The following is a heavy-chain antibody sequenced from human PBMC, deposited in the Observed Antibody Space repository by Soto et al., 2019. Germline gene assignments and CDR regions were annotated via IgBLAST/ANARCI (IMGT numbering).Heavy chain of an antibody. CDR3: ARQGSKYGPNFDF. CDR1: GYSFTTYR. Sequence: EVQLVQSGAEVKKPGESLKISCKGSGYSFTTYRIGWVRQMPGKGLEWMGIIYPYDSDTRYSPSFQGQVTFSADESITTAYLQWTSLKASDTAMYYCARQGSKYGPNFDFWGQGTLVTVSP. V-gene: IGHV5-51*01. D-gene: IGHD3-10*01. CDR2: IYPYDSDT. J-gene: IGHJ4*02.